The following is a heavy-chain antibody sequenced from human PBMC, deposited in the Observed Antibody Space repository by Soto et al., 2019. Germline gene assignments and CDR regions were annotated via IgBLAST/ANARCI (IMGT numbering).Heavy chain of an antibody. D-gene: IGHD2-2*01. V-gene: IGHV4-34*01. CDR3: ARLGEYYQSLDP. CDR2: INHSGST. CDR1: GGSFSGYY. J-gene: IGHJ5*02. Sequence: SETLSLTCAVYGGSFSGYYWTWIRQPPGTGLEWIGEINHSGSTNYNPSLKSRVTISVDTSKNQFSLKLTSVTAADTAVYYCARLGEYYQSLDPWGPGTLVTVSS.